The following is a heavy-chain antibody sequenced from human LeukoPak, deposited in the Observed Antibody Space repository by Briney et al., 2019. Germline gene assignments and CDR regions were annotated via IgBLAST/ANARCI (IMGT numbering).Heavy chain of an antibody. D-gene: IGHD2-21*02. CDR3: AKVKSGCGGDCYFSCFDY. Sequence: PGGSLRLSCAASGFTLSRYAMSWVRQTPGKGLEWVSAISGSGGSTYYADSVKGRFTISRDNSKNTLYLQMNSLRAEDTAVYYCAKVKSGCGGDCYFSCFDYWGQGSLVTVSS. CDR1: GFTLSRYA. J-gene: IGHJ4*02. V-gene: IGHV3-23*01. CDR2: ISGSGGST.